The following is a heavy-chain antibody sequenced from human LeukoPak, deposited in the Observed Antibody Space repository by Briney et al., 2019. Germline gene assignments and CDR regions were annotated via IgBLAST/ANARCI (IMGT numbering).Heavy chain of an antibody. Sequence: GGSLRLSCAASGFTFSGYAMRWVRQAPGKGLEWVSAISGSGGSTYYADSVKGRFTISRDNSKNTLYLQMNSLRAEDTAVYYCAKRVDDYGDYFDYWGQGTLVTVSS. CDR3: AKRVDDYGDYFDY. CDR2: ISGSGGST. D-gene: IGHD4-17*01. CDR1: GFTFSGYA. J-gene: IGHJ4*02. V-gene: IGHV3-23*01.